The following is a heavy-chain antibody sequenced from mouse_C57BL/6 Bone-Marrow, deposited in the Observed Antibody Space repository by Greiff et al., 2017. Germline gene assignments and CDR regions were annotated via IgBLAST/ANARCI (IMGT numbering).Heavy chain of an antibody. CDR3: ARHYYGSSYDYAMDY. J-gene: IGHJ4*01. Sequence: DVHLVESGGDLVKPGGSLKLSCAASGFTFSSYGMSWVRQTPDKRLEWVATISSGGSYTYYPDSVKGRFTISRDNAKNTLYLQMSSLKSEDTAMYYWARHYYGSSYDYAMDYWGQGTSVTVSS. V-gene: IGHV5-6*01. D-gene: IGHD1-1*01. CDR1: GFTFSSYG. CDR2: ISSGGSYT.